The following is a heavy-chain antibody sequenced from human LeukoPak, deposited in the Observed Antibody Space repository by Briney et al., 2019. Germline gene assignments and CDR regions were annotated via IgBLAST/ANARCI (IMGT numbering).Heavy chain of an antibody. CDR1: GGSIRGYY. CDR2: IYYSGST. J-gene: IGHJ4*02. CDR3: ARSLGLEQYFDY. Sequence: SETLSLTCTVSGGSIRGYYWGWIRQPPGKGLEWIGSIYYSGSTYYNPSLKSRVTISVDTSKNQFSLKLSSVTAADTAVYYCARSLGLEQYFDYWGQGTLVTVSS. D-gene: IGHD1/OR15-1a*01. V-gene: IGHV4-39*07.